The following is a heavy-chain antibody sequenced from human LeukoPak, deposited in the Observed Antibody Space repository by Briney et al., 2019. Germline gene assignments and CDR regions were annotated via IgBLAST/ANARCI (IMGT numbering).Heavy chain of an antibody. V-gene: IGHV3-66*01. CDR3: ARDLGFSGYDPPDC. CDR2: IYNDGNT. D-gene: IGHD5-12*01. Sequence: GSLRLSCAASGFTVSRKYMSWVRQAPGKGLEWVSVIYNDGNTNYAASVKGRFTISRDNFKNTVYLQMNSLRAEDTALYYCARDLGFSGYDPPDCWGQGTLVSVSS. J-gene: IGHJ4*02. CDR1: GFTVSRKY.